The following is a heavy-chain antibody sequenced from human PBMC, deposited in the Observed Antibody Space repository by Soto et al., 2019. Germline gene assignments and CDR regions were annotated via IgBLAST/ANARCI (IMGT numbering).Heavy chain of an antibody. J-gene: IGHJ4*02. CDR3: AKGRVGSGSLTPRVDF. Sequence: EVQLLESGGGLVQPGGSLRLSCAASGFTFNNYAMTWVRQAPGKGLEWVSAISGGGDTTSYADSVKGRFTVSRDGSKNTLYLQMSSLRAADTALYYCAKGRVGSGSLTPRVDFWGQGTLVNVSS. V-gene: IGHV3-23*01. CDR1: GFTFNNYA. D-gene: IGHD3-10*01. CDR2: ISGGGDTT.